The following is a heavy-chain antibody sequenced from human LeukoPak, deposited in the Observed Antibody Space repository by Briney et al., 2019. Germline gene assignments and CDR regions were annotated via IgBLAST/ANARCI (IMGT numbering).Heavy chain of an antibody. V-gene: IGHV1-69*13. CDR1: GGTISNYA. D-gene: IGHD5-12*01. J-gene: IGHJ5*02. Sequence: SVKVSCKASGGTISNYAIAWVRQAPGQGLQWVGRVVPIFGTTSYAQNFQGRATVSADESTNTAYMELNNLQSEDTAVYYCARDQGMLATWGWFDPWGQGTLVTVSS. CDR2: VVPIFGTT. CDR3: ARDQGMLATWGWFDP.